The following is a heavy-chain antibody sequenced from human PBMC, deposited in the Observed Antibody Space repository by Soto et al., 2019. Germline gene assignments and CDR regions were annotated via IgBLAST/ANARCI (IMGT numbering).Heavy chain of an antibody. Sequence: EPLSLTCTVSSSSSSGYFWSWIRQPPGKGLEWIGSAHHSGNTNYNPSLQSRVAISLDTSRNLLSLKMTSVTAADTALYYCARAVLDYGQIGGYFDLWARGTLVTVSS. V-gene: IGHV4-59*01. D-gene: IGHD4-17*01. CDR2: AHHSGNT. CDR3: ARAVLDYGQIGGYFDL. J-gene: IGHJ2*01. CDR1: SSSSSGYF.